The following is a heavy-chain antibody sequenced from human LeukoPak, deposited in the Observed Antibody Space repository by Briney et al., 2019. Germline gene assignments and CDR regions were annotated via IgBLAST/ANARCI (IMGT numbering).Heavy chain of an antibody. CDR3: ARSDSELRYFDWFSYYMDV. Sequence: SETLSLTCTVSGGSISGYYWSLIRQPPGKGLEWIGYIYYSGSTNYNPSLKSRVTISVDTSKNQFSLKLSSVTAADTAVYYCARSDSELRYFDWFSYYMDVWGKGTTVTISS. CDR2: IYYSGST. V-gene: IGHV4-59*01. D-gene: IGHD3-9*01. CDR1: GGSISGYY. J-gene: IGHJ6*03.